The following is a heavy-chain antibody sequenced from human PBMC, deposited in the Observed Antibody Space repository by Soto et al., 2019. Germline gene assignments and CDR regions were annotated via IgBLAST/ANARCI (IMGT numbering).Heavy chain of an antibody. CDR2: IIPIFGTA. CDR3: ANKVGAAAHNWFDP. Sequence: SVKVSCKASGGTFSSYAISWVRQAPGQGLEWMGGIIPIFGTANYAQKFQGRVTITADESTSTAYMELSSLRSEDTAVYYCANKVGAAAHNWFDPWGQGTLVTVSS. V-gene: IGHV1-69*13. CDR1: GGTFSSYA. D-gene: IGHD1-26*01. J-gene: IGHJ5*02.